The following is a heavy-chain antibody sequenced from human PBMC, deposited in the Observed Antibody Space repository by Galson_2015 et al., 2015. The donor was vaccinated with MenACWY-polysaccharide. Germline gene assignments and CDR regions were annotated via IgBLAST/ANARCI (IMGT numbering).Heavy chain of an antibody. Sequence: SVKVSCKASGYTFSSYDINWVRQTTGQGLEWMGWMNPNSGNTGYAQKFQGRVTMTRNTSISIAYMELSNLRSEDTAVYYCARGGKYYYDSSGYLNWFDPWGQGTLVTVSS. J-gene: IGHJ5*02. V-gene: IGHV1-8*01. CDR2: MNPNSGNT. CDR3: ARGGKYYYDSSGYLNWFDP. CDR1: GYTFSSYD. D-gene: IGHD3-22*01.